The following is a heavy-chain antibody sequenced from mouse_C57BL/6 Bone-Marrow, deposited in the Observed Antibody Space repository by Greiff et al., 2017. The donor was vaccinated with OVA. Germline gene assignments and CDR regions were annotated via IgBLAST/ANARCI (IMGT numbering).Heavy chain of an antibody. Sequence: QVQLQQPGAELVRPGSSVKLSCKASGYTFTSYWMDWVKQRPGRGLEWIGNIYPSDSETHYNQKFKDKATLTVDKSSSTAYMQLSSLTSEDSAVYYCARSITTVMDYWGQGTSVTVSS. V-gene: IGHV1-61*01. CDR3: ARSITTVMDY. D-gene: IGHD1-1*01. CDR1: GYTFTSYW. CDR2: IYPSDSET. J-gene: IGHJ4*01.